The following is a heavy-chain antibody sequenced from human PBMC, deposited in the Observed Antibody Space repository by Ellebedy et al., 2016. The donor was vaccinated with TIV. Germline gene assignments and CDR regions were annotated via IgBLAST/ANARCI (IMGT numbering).Heavy chain of an antibody. CDR2: IYHSGST. CDR1: GDSITSTKW. D-gene: IGHD3-10*01. V-gene: IGHV4-4*02. CDR3: ARAGFITVLRGVIDL. Sequence: SETLSLTXTVSGDSITSTKWWSWVRQSPGKGLEWIGEIYHSGSTNYNPSLKSRLTISVDMSKNQFSLSLTSVTAADTAVYYCARAGFITVLRGVIDLWGQGTLVTVSS. J-gene: IGHJ5*02.